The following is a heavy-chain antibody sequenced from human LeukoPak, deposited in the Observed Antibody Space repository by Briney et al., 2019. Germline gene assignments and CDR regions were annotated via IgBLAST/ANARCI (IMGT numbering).Heavy chain of an antibody. J-gene: IGHJ4*02. CDR1: GGSISSSSYY. CDR3: ARELLCSSGSCYFDY. Sequence: PSETLSLTCTVSGGSISSSSYYWGWIRQPPGKGLEWIGSIYYSGSTYYNPSLKSRVTISVDTSKNQFSLKLSSVTAADTAVYYCARELLCSSGSCYFDYWGQGTLVTVSS. V-gene: IGHV4-39*02. D-gene: IGHD2-15*01. CDR2: IYYSGST.